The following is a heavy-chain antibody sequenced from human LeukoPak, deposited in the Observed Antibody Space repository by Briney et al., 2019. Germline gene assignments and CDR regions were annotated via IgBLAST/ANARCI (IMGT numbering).Heavy chain of an antibody. Sequence: SETLSLTCTVSGGSISSSSYYWGWLRQPPGKGLEWIGSIYYSGSTYYNPSLKSRVTISVDTSKNQFSLKLSSVTAADTAVYYCGRSRDSSGYYLITFDYWGQGTLVTVSS. CDR3: GRSRDSSGYYLITFDY. CDR1: GGSISSSSYY. D-gene: IGHD3-22*01. V-gene: IGHV4-39*07. J-gene: IGHJ4*02. CDR2: IYYSGST.